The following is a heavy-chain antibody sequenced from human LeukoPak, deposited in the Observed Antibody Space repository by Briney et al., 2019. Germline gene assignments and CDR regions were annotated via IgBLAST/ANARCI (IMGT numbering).Heavy chain of an antibody. CDR3: ARDFSGYAPGF. Sequence: ASMKVSCKAAGYTFTSYGISWVRQAPGQGLEWMGWISAYNGNTKYAQKFQGTVNMTTDTSTSTAYMELRSLRSDDTAVYYCARDFSGYAPGFWGQGTLVTVSS. V-gene: IGHV1-18*01. CDR2: ISAYNGNT. D-gene: IGHD5-12*01. J-gene: IGHJ4*02. CDR1: GYTFTSYG.